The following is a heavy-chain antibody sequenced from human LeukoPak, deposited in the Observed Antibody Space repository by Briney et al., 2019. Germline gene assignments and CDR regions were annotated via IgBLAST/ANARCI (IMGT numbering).Heavy chain of an antibody. D-gene: IGHD5-12*01. J-gene: IGHJ4*02. CDR3: ARSSGYDHSYYFGY. V-gene: IGHV1-69*01. CDR2: IIPIFGTA. CDR1: GDTFSSYA. Sequence: ASVKVSCKASGDTFSSYAISWVRQAPGQGLEWMGGIIPIFGTANYAQKFQGRVTITADESTSTAYMELSSLRSEDTAVYYCARSSGYDHSYYFGYWGQGTLVTVSS.